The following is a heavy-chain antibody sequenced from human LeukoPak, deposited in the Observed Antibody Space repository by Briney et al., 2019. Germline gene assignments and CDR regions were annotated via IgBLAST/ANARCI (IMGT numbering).Heavy chain of an antibody. CDR1: GCTFTGYY. CDR2: INPNSGGT. CDR3: ARDGGFVGAIDY. Sequence: ASVKVSCKASGCTFTGYYMHWVRQAPGQGLEWMGWINPNSGGTNYAQKFQGRVTMTRDTSISTAYMELSRLRSDDTAVYYCARDGGFVGAIDYWGQGTLVTVSS. D-gene: IGHD1-26*01. V-gene: IGHV1-2*02. J-gene: IGHJ4*02.